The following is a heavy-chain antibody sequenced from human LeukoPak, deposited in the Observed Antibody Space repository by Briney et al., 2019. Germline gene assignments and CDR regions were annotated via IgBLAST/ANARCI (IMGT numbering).Heavy chain of an antibody. CDR2: IYTGGTT. Sequence: AGGSLRLSCAASGFTVSGTHMSWVRQAPGKGLAWVSAIYTGGTTYYSDSVEGRFTISRDKSKNTLYLQMDSLRVEDTAVYYCARGHPDYSSSYYFDYWGQGTPVTVSS. J-gene: IGHJ4*02. CDR1: GFTVSGTH. CDR3: ARGHPDYSSSYYFDY. V-gene: IGHV3-66*01. D-gene: IGHD6-6*01.